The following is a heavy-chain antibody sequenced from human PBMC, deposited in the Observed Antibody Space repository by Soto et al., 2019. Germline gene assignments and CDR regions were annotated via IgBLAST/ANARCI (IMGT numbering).Heavy chain of an antibody. V-gene: IGHV1-8*01. D-gene: IGHD6-19*01. J-gene: IGHJ4*02. CDR2: MNPDSGDT. CDR1: GFTFTNCD. Sequence: VSVKLSFEGSGFTFTNCDMDCVRHATGQVPEWMGLMNPDSGDTGYVPNFQGRVSMTRSTSISTAYMELSDLRAEDTAVYYCARSSGGTRVHFDFWGQATPVTVSS. CDR3: ARSSGGTRVHFDF.